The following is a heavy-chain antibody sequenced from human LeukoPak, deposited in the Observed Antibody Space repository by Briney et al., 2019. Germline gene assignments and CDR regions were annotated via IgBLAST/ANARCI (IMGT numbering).Heavy chain of an antibody. D-gene: IGHD2-15*01. Sequence: RSGGSLRLSCAASGFSFSRHWMSWVRQAPGKGLEWVANIKQDGSETPYVDSVKGRFTISRDNAKNSLYLQMNSLRAEDTAVYYCARTDPGNGGYFDYWGQGILVTVSS. CDR2: IKQDGSET. CDR1: GFSFSRHW. CDR3: ARTDPGNGGYFDY. J-gene: IGHJ4*02. V-gene: IGHV3-7*01.